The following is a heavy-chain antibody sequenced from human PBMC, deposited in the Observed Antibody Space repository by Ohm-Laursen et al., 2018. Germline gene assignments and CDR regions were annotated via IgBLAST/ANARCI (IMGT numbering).Heavy chain of an antibody. CDR3: AKPRSSGYYLFDY. V-gene: IGHV3-30*18. CDR1: GFSFSSYD. CDR2: MSYDGSNK. J-gene: IGHJ4*02. D-gene: IGHD3-22*01. Sequence: SLRLSCAASGFSFSSYDMHWVRQAPGKGLEWVAVMSYDGSNKLYAESVKGRFTISRDNSKNTLYLQMNSLRPEDTAVYYCAKPRSSGYYLFDYWGQGTLVTVSS.